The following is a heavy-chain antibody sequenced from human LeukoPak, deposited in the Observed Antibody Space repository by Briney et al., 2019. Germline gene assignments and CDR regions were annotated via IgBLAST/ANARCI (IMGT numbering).Heavy chain of an antibody. CDR1: GGSISRHF. D-gene: IGHD3-22*01. V-gene: IGHV4-59*11. CDR3: ARLLDNDSSGDPDTFDM. CDR2: IHYSGRT. Sequence: PSETLSLTCSVSGGSISRHFWSWIRQPPGKGLEWIAFIHYSGRTKYNPSLQSRVTISIDTSEKNFSLRLTSVSAADTAVYYCARLLDNDSSGDPDTFDMWGQGTVVSVSS. J-gene: IGHJ3*02.